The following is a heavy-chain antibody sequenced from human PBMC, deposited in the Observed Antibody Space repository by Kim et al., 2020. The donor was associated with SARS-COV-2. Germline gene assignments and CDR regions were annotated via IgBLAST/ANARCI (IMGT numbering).Heavy chain of an antibody. CDR3: ARVTVAWQGSGSPVGD. CDR1: FSSYG. J-gene: IGHJ4*02. Sequence: FSSYGISWVRQAPGQGLEWVGWISTYTGDTNYAQNFQDRGTMTTDTSTSTAYMELRSLRSDDTAVYYCARVTVAWQGSGSPVGDWGQGTLV. D-gene: IGHD3-10*01. V-gene: IGHV1-18*04. CDR2: ISTYTGDT.